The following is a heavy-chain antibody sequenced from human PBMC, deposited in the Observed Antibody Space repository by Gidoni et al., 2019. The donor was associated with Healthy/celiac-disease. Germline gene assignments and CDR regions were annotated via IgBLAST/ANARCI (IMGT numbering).Heavy chain of an antibody. CDR1: GGSISSYY. CDR3: ARVPNWNDGIWFDP. Sequence: QVQLQESGPGLVKPSETLSLTCTVSGGSISSYYWSWIRQPPGKGLEWIGYIYYSGSTNYNPALKSRVTISVDTSKNQFSLKLSSVTAADTAVYYCARVPNWNDGIWFDPWGQGTLVTVSS. CDR2: IYYSGST. D-gene: IGHD1-1*01. V-gene: IGHV4-59*01. J-gene: IGHJ5*02.